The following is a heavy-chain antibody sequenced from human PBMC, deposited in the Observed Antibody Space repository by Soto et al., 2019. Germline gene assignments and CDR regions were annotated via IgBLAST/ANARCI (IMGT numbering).Heavy chain of an antibody. Sequence: DAVTVYCKAAGYTFTSPGISGLRQAPGQGLEWMGWISAYNGNTNYAQKLQGSVAMTTDTSTSTAYMELRSLRSDDTAVYVCARSNPYFNGWAPSDYWGQGTLVTVSS. CDR1: GYTFTSPG. V-gene: IGHV1-18*01. CDR3: ARSNPYFNGWAPSDY. D-gene: IGHD6-19*01. J-gene: IGHJ4*02. CDR2: ISAYNGNT.